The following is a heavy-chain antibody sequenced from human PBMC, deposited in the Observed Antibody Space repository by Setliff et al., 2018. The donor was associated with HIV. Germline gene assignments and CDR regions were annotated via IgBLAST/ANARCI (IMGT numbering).Heavy chain of an antibody. D-gene: IGHD5-12*01. J-gene: IGHJ4*02. Sequence: SETLSLTCTVYGGSLTHYYWTWIRQPPGGGLEWIGEITDTGHTNYNSSLQSRVTISLDTSRKQFSLKLSPVTAADTAVYYCARRSSLPGYSGYDWGPGTLVTVSS. CDR2: ITDTGHT. CDR1: GGSLTHYY. CDR3: ARRSSLPGYSGYD. V-gene: IGHV4-34*01.